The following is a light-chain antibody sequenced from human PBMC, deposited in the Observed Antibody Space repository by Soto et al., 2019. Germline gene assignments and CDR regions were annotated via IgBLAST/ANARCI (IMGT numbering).Light chain of an antibody. J-gene: IGLJ2*01. CDR1: SSNIGSNY. CDR3: AAWDDSLSGVV. Sequence: QSVLTQPPSASGTPGQRVTISCSGSSSNIGSNYVYWYQQLPGTAPKLLSYRNNQRPSGVPDRFSGTKSGTSASLAISVLRSEDEADYYCAAWDDSLSGVVFGGGTKVTVL. CDR2: RNN. V-gene: IGLV1-47*01.